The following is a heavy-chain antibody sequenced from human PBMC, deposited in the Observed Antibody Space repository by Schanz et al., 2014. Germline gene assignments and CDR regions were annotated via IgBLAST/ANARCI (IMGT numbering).Heavy chain of an antibody. D-gene: IGHD5-12*01. Sequence: VQLLESGGGLVQPGGSLRLSCATSGLNFDYYGMNWVRQAPGKGLEWVANIGYDGSEKYYVDSVKGRFTISRDNAKNSLYLQMNSLRAEDTAVYYCAGAVATIRADSFDIWGQGTMVAVAS. V-gene: IGHV3-33*03. CDR1: GLNFDYYG. CDR3: AGAVATIRADSFDI. J-gene: IGHJ3*02. CDR2: IGYDGSEK.